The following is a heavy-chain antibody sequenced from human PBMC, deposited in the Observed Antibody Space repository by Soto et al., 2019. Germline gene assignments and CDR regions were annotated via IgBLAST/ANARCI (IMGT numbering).Heavy chain of an antibody. CDR3: ARAFGGSLYYYGMDV. J-gene: IGHJ6*02. V-gene: IGHV1-2*02. CDR1: GYTFTGYY. D-gene: IGHD2-15*01. Sequence: ASVKVSCKASGYTFTGYYMHWVRQAPGQGLEWMGWINPNGGGTNYAQKFQGRVTMTRDTSISTAYMELSRLRSDDTAVYYCARAFGGSLYYYGMDVWGQGTTVTVSS. CDR2: INPNGGGT.